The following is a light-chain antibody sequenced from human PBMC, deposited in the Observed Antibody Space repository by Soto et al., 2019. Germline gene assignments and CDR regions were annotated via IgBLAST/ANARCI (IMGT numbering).Light chain of an antibody. CDR1: QDISNY. V-gene: IGKV1-33*01. CDR3: QQYSHPIT. Sequence: IQMNQSPSQMSPTVGHRGNIALQASQDISNYLSWYQQKLGKAPKLLIYDASNLETGVPSRFSGSGSGTDFTFTISSLQPEDIATYYCQQYSHPITFGQGTGLEIK. J-gene: IGKJ5*01. CDR2: DAS.